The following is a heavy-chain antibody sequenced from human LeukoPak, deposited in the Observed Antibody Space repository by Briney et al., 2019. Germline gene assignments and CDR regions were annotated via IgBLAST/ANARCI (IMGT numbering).Heavy chain of an antibody. CDR1: GFAFSSYW. Sequence: HPGGSLRLSCAASGFAFSSYWASWVRQAPGKGLEWVANIDQDGSSQNYVDSVRGRFTISRDNAKNSVYLQTNSLRAEDTAVYYCARSLWPEDYWGPGILVTVSS. J-gene: IGHJ4*02. CDR2: IDQDGSSQ. V-gene: IGHV3-7*01. CDR3: ARSLWPEDY. D-gene: IGHD3-10*01.